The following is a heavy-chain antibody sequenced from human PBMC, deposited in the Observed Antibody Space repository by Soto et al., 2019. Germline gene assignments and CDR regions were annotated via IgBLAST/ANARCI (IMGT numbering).Heavy chain of an antibody. D-gene: IGHD6-19*01. CDR2: INHSGSA. V-gene: IGHV4-34*01. CDR3: ARGLITGSHYSGGWYYFDS. J-gene: IGHJ4*02. Sequence: SETLSLTCAVYGESFSGYIWTWIRQTPGKGLQWIGQINHSGSASYTPSLKSRVTISVHTSNSQFSLELSSVTAADTAVYYCARGLITGSHYSGGWYYFDSWGQGTQVTV. CDR1: GESFSGYI.